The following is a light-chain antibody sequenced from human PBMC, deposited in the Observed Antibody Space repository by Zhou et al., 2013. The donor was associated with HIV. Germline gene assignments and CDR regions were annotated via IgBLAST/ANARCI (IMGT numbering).Light chain of an antibody. Sequence: EIVMTQSPATLSVSPGERAILSCRASQSVRSDLAWYQHKPGQAPRLLIYGASNRVASTPARFIGSGSGTEFTLTISSMQSEDFAVYYCQQYNNWAGTFGQGTKVGNQT. CDR3: QQYNNWAGT. V-gene: IGKV3-15*01. CDR1: QSVRSD. CDR2: GAS. J-gene: IGKJ1*01.